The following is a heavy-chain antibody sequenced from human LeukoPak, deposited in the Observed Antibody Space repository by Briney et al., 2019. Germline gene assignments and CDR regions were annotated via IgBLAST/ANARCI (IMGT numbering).Heavy chain of an antibody. CDR3: ARKEGGQLVNTRRWLDP. J-gene: IGHJ5*02. CDR2: INHSGST. Sequence: SETLSLTCAVYGGSFSGYYWSWIRQPPGKGLEWIGEINHSGSTHYNPSLKSRVTISVDTSKKQFSLKVRSVTAADTAVYYCARKEGGQLVNTRRWLDPWGQGTLVTVSS. D-gene: IGHD6-13*01. CDR1: GGSFSGYY. V-gene: IGHV4-34*01.